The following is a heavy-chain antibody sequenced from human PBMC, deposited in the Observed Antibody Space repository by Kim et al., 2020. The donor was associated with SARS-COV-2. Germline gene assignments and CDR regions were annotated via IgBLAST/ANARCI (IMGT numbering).Heavy chain of an antibody. CDR2: ITISSTHI. V-gene: IGHV3-21*01. J-gene: IGHJ4*02. CDR3: ARGWFGHVGDY. Sequence: GGSLRLSCAASGFTFNTYTMDWVRQAPGKGLEWVSSITISSTHIYYADSVKGRFTISRDNTRNSVYLQMDSLRVDDTALYYCARGWFGHVGDYWGQGTLVTVSS. D-gene: IGHD3-10*01. CDR1: GFTFNTYT.